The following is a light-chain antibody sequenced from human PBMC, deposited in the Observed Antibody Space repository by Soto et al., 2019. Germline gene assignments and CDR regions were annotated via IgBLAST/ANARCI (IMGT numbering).Light chain of an antibody. J-gene: IGKJ5*01. Sequence: EIVLTQSPGTLSLSPGERATLSCRAIQSVIGRQLAWYQHKPGQAPRLLIYGVSTRATGIPDRFTGSGSGTDFTLTISRLEPEDFAVFYCQVYGPSPPITFGQGTRLEI. CDR2: GVS. V-gene: IGKV3-20*01. CDR3: QVYGPSPPIT. CDR1: QSVIGRQ.